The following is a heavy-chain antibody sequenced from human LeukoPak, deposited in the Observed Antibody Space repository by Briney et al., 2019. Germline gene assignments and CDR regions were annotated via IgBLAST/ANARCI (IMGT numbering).Heavy chain of an antibody. Sequence: GRSLRLSCAVSGFTFSSYSMNSVRHAPGKGLEWVSYISSFSSSIYYADSVKGRFTISRDNAKNSLYLQMNSLRDDDTAVYYCARADGMDVWGQGTTVTVSS. CDR1: GFTFSSYS. J-gene: IGHJ6*02. CDR2: ISSFSSSI. CDR3: ARADGMDV. V-gene: IGHV3-48*02.